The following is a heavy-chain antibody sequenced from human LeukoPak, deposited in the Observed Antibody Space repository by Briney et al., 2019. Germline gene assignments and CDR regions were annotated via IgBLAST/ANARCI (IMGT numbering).Heavy chain of an antibody. V-gene: IGHV4-34*01. CDR1: GGSFSGYY. J-gene: IGHJ4*02. CDR3: ARQSGDQSSAWYFDA. D-gene: IGHD6-19*01. CDR2: INHSGST. Sequence: PSETLSLTCAVYGGSFSGYYWSWIRQPPGKGLEWIGEINHSGSTNYNPSLKSRVTISVDTSKNQFSLKLSSVTAADTAVYYCARQSGDQSSAWYFDAWGQGTLVTVSS.